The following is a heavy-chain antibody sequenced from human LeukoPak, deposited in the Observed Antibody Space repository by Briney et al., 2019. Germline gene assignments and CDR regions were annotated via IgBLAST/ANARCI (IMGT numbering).Heavy chain of an antibody. CDR1: GYTLTELS. Sequence: ASVKVSCKVSGYTLTELSMHWVRQAPGKGLEWMGGFDPEDGETIYAQRFQGRVTMTEDTSTDTAYMELSSLRSEDTAVYYCARDYYDSSGTRLGYFDYWGQGTLVTVSS. D-gene: IGHD3-22*01. V-gene: IGHV1-24*01. CDR3: ARDYYDSSGTRLGYFDY. J-gene: IGHJ4*02. CDR2: FDPEDGET.